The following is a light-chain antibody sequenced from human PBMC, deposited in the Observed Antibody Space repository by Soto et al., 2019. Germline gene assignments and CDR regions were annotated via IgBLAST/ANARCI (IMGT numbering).Light chain of an antibody. V-gene: IGKV1-39*01. J-gene: IGKJ1*01. CDR2: AAS. Sequence: DIQMTQSQSSLSASIGDSVTITCRASQTIIGYLNWYQQKPGKAPRLLINAASNLQSGVPSRFRGSGSETDYTLTVTSLQPEDFATYYCQQSYTTPRTFGQGTKVDI. CDR3: QQSYTTPRT. CDR1: QTIIGY.